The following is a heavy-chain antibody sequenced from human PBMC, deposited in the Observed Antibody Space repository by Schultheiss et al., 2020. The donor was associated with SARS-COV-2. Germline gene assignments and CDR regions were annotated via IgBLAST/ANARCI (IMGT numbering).Heavy chain of an antibody. CDR3: AKSITYYDILTGYDY. CDR2: ISYDGSNK. Sequence: GGSLRLSCAASGFTFSSYGMHWVRQAPGKGLEWVAVISYDGSNKYYADSVKGRFTISRDNPKNTLYLQMNSLRAEDTAVYYCAKSITYYDILTGYDYWGQGTLVTVSS. J-gene: IGHJ4*02. CDR1: GFTFSSYG. V-gene: IGHV3-30*18. D-gene: IGHD3-9*01.